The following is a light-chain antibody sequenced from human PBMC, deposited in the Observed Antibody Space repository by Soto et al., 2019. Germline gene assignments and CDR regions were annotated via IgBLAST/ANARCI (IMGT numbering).Light chain of an antibody. Sequence: EIVLTQSPATLSLSPGERATLSCRASQSVSSNLAWYQQKPGQAPRLLIYGASSRATGIPDRFSGSGSGTDFTLTISTLEPEDFAVYYCQQYGTSPTFGGGTKVDIK. CDR2: GAS. J-gene: IGKJ4*01. V-gene: IGKV3-20*01. CDR3: QQYGTSPT. CDR1: QSVSSN.